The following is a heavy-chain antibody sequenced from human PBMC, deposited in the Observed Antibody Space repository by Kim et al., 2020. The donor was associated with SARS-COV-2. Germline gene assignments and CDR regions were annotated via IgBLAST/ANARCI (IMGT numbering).Heavy chain of an antibody. CDR1: GDSVSSNSAA. J-gene: IGHJ6*02. CDR2: TYYRSKWYN. Sequence: SQTLSLTCAISGDSVSSNSAAWNWIRQSPSRGLEWLGRTYYRSKWYNDYAVSVKSRITINPDTSKNQFSLQLNSVTPEDTAVYYCARETLLIVGATKDYYYGMDVWGQGTTVTVSS. D-gene: IGHD1-26*01. CDR3: ARETLLIVGATKDYYYGMDV. V-gene: IGHV6-1*01.